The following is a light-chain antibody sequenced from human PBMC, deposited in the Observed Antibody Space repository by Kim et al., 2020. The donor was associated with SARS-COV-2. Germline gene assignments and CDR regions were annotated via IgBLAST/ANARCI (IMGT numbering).Light chain of an antibody. J-gene: IGKJ4*01. Sequence: EVVLTQSPATLSVSPGERATLSCRASQSVSNNYLYCYQKKPGQPPRLLFYGVSTRATGIPARFSGSVSRTDLTLTISSLQSEDIADYYCQHHDPSRRTFGGG. CDR2: GVS. CDR1: QSVSNN. CDR3: QHHDPSRRT. V-gene: IGKV3-15*01.